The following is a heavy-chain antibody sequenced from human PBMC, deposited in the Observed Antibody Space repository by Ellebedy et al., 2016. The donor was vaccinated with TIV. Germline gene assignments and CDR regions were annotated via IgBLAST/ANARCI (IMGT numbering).Heavy chain of an antibody. J-gene: IGHJ4*02. D-gene: IGHD3-22*01. V-gene: IGHV3-7*03. CDR1: GFTFSDYW. CDR3: AGERGWSIDY. CDR2: IKQDGSET. Sequence: GESLKISCVASGFTFSDYWMNWVRQAPGKGLEWVAIIKQDGSETLYVDSVEGRLTISRDNAKNSLYLQMNSLRAEDMAVYYCAGERGWSIDYWGQGVLVTVSS.